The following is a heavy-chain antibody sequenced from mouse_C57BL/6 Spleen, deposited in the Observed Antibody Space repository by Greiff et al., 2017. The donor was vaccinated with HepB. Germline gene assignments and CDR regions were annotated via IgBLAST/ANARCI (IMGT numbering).Heavy chain of an antibody. CDR1: GYTFTDYY. CDR2: INPNNGGT. J-gene: IGHJ2*01. V-gene: IGHV1-26*01. Sequence: EVQLQQSGPELVKPGASVKISCKASGYTFTDYYMNWVKQSHGKSLEWIGDINPNNGGTSYNQKFKGKATLTVDKSSSTAYMELRSLTSEDSAVYYCARSGGFYGYFDYWGQGTTLTVSS. CDR3: ARSGGFYGYFDY. D-gene: IGHD1-1*02.